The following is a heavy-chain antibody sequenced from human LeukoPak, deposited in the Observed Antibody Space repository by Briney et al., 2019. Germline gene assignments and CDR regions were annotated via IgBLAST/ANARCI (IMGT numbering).Heavy chain of an antibody. Sequence: GASVKVSCKASGYTFTGYGISWVRQAPGQGLEWMGRISAYNGNTNYAQKLQGRVTMTTDTSTSTAYMELRSLRSDDTAVYYCARELRITMVRGGYSAFDIWGQGTMVTVSS. CDR2: ISAYNGNT. CDR3: ARELRITMVRGGYSAFDI. J-gene: IGHJ3*02. CDR1: GYTFTGYG. V-gene: IGHV1-18*01. D-gene: IGHD3-10*01.